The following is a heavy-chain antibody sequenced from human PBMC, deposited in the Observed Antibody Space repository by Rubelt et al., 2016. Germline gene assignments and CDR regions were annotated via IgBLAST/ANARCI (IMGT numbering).Heavy chain of an antibody. CDR1: GFIFSTYS. Sequence: EVQVVESGGGLVQPGGSLRLSCAASGFIFSTYSMSWVRQAPGKGLEWGANIREDGNEKNYLDSVKGRLIISRDTAKNALFLQMNSLRVEDTAIYYCVGRAWLEAWGQGTLITVSS. V-gene: IGHV3-7*05. J-gene: IGHJ5*02. CDR3: VGRAWLEA. CDR2: IREDGNEK.